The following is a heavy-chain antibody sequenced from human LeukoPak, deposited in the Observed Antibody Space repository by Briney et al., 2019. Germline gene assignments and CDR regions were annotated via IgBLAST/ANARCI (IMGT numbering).Heavy chain of an antibody. V-gene: IGHV4-39*07. CDR2: IYYSGST. CDR1: GGSISSSSYY. Sequence: SETLSLTCTVSGGSISSSSYYWGWIRQPPGKGLEWIGNIYYSGSTYYNPSLKSRVTISVDTSKNQFSLKLSSVTAADTAVYYCARESSLGYCSGGSCYRAPVGSRPVQHWGQGTLVTVSS. J-gene: IGHJ1*01. D-gene: IGHD2-15*01. CDR3: ARESSLGYCSGGSCYRAPVGSRPVQH.